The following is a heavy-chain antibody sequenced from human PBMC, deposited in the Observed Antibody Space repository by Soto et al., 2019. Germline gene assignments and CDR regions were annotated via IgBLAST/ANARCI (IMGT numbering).Heavy chain of an antibody. D-gene: IGHD2-2*03. CDR1: GFTFSYYS. CDR3: ATVGYCSSTSCQTRYYYYVMDV. Sequence: GGSLRLSCAASGFTFSYYSMNWVRQAPGKGLEWVSYISRSGSDIYCADSVKGRFTISRDNAKNSLFLQMNSLRAEDTAVYYCATVGYCSSTSCQTRYYYYVMDVWGQGTTVTVSS. CDR2: ISRSGSDI. J-gene: IGHJ6*02. V-gene: IGHV3-11*01.